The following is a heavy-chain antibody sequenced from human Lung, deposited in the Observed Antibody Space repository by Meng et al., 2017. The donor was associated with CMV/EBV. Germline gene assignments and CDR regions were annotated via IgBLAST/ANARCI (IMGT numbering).Heavy chain of an antibody. CDR2: ITWDGGAT. Sequence: GESLKISCAASGFTFDDYTLHWVRQAPGKGLEWVSFITWDGGATYYADSVKGRFTISRDNTKNSLYLQMNSLKSDDTAVYYCAKDGAAVDPAEYFPHWGQGTLVTVHS. J-gene: IGHJ1*01. V-gene: IGHV3-43*01. CDR3: AKDGAAVDPAEYFPH. D-gene: IGHD6-13*01. CDR1: GFTFDDYT.